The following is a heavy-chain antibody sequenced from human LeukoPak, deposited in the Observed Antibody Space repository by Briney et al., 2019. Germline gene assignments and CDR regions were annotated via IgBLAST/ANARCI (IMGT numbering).Heavy chain of an antibody. CDR3: ARRSRLYGSGSHKYYYYYYMDV. J-gene: IGHJ6*03. V-gene: IGHV4-61*10. CDR2: INHSGST. Sequence: SETLSLTCTVSGGSISSGSYYWSWIRQPAGKGLEWIGEINHSGSTNYNPSLKSRVTISVDTSKNQFSLKLSSVTAADTAVYYCARRSRLYGSGSHKYYYYYYMDVWGKGTTVTISS. CDR1: GGSISSGSYY. D-gene: IGHD3-10*01.